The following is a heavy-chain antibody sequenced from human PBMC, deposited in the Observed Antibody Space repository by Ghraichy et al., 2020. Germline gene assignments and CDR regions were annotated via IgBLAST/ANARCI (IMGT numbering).Heavy chain of an antibody. CDR3: ARVPPYYGMDV. Sequence: SETLSLTCTVSGGSISSYYWSWIRQPPVKGLEWIGYIYYSGSTNYNPSLKSRVTISVDTSKNQFSLKLSSVTAADTAVYYCARVPPYYGMDVWGQGTTVTVSS. CDR1: GGSISSYY. V-gene: IGHV4-59*01. J-gene: IGHJ6*02. CDR2: IYYSGST.